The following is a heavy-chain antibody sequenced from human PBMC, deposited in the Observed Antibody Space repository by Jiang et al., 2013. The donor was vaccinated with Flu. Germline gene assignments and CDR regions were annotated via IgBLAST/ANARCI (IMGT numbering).Heavy chain of an antibody. CDR2: FDPEDGET. Sequence: SGAEVKKPGASVKVSCKVSGYTLTELSMHWVRQAPGKGLEWMGGFDPEDGETIYAQKFQGRVTMTEDTSTDAAYMELSSLRSEDTAVYYCARDLVPAAMLSEDYGMDVWGQGTTVTVSS. CDR3: ARDLVPAAMLSEDYGMDV. D-gene: IGHD2-2*01. V-gene: IGHV1-24*01. CDR1: GYTLTELS. J-gene: IGHJ6*02.